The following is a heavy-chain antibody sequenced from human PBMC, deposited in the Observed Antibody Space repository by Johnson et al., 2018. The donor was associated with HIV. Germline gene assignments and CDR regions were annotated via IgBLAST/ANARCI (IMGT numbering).Heavy chain of an antibody. V-gene: IGHV3-23*04. J-gene: IGHJ3*02. Sequence: VQLVESGGGLVQPGGSLRLSCAVSGFTFSSYAMSWVRQAPGKGLEWVSAISGSVIHYADSVKGRFTISRDNAKNSLYLVMNSLRAEDTAVYYCAKDGGARGSSWYEGVFDIWGQGTMVTVSS. D-gene: IGHD6-13*01. CDR2: ISGSVI. CDR3: AKDGGARGSSWYEGVFDI. CDR1: GFTFSSYA.